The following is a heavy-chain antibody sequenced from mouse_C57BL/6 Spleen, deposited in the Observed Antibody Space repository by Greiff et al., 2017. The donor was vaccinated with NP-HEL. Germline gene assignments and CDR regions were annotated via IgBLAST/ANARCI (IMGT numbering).Heavy chain of an antibody. CDR2: IDPSDSET. J-gene: IGHJ2*01. V-gene: IGHV1-52*01. CDR3: ARLGYDYDGLDY. Sequence: QVQLQQPGAELVRPGSSVKLSCKASGYTFTSYWMHWVKQRPIQGLEWIGNIDPSDSETHYNQKFKDKATLTVDKSSSTAYMQLSSLTSEDSAVYYCARLGYDYDGLDYWGQGTTLTVSS. D-gene: IGHD2-4*01. CDR1: GYTFTSYW.